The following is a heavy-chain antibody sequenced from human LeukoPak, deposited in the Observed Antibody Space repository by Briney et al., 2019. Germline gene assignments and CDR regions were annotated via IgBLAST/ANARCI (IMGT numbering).Heavy chain of an antibody. CDR3: ARDLAGSSSWLRRPYDY. Sequence: GASVKVSCKASGGTFSSYAISWVRQAPGQGLEWMGGIIPIFGTANYAQKFQGRVTITTDESTSTAYMELSSLRSEDTAVYYCARDLAGSSSWLRRPYDYWGQGTLVTVSS. J-gene: IGHJ4*02. CDR2: IIPIFGTA. CDR1: GGTFSSYA. D-gene: IGHD6-13*01. V-gene: IGHV1-69*05.